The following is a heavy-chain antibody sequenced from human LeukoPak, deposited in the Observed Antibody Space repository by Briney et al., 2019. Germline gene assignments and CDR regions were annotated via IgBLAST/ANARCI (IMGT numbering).Heavy chain of an antibody. V-gene: IGHV3-30*01. CDR1: GFTFSSYA. D-gene: IGHD3-3*01. CDR2: LSYDGSTE. CDR3: ARGNTYFDFSNGLLDY. J-gene: IGHJ4*02. Sequence: GGSLRLSCAASGFTFSSYAMHWARQAPGKGLQWLAILSYDGSTEYYADSVKGRFTISRDNSQSTLYLEMNSLRAEDTAVYYCARGNTYFDFSNGLLDYWGQGTLVTVSS.